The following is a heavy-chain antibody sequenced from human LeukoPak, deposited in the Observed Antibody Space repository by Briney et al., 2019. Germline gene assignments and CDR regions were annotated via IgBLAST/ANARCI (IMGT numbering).Heavy chain of an antibody. CDR2: INHSGST. Sequence: SETLSLTCAVYGGSFSGYYWSWIRQPPGKGLEWIGEINHSGSTNYNPSLKSRVTISVDTSKNQFSLKLSSVTAADTAVYYCARARYVNSFYAFDIWGQGTLVTVSS. J-gene: IGHJ3*02. CDR1: GGSFSGYY. D-gene: IGHD3-9*01. V-gene: IGHV4-34*01. CDR3: ARARYVNSFYAFDI.